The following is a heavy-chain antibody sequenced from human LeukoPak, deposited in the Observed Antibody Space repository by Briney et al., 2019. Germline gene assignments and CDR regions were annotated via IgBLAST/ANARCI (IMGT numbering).Heavy chain of an antibody. D-gene: IGHD3-22*01. Sequence: PSETLSLTCAVYGGSFSGYYWSWIRQPPGQGLEWIGEINHSGSTNYNPSLKSRVTISVDTSKNQFSLKLSSVTAADTAVYYCASLVSSYYYFDYWGQGTLVTVSS. CDR3: ASLVSSYYYFDY. CDR2: INHSGST. CDR1: GGSFSGYY. V-gene: IGHV4-34*01. J-gene: IGHJ4*02.